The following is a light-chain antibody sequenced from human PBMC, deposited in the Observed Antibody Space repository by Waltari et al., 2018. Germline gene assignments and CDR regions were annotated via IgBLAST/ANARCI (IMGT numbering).Light chain of an antibody. V-gene: IGKV1-5*03. CDR1: QSISSW. J-gene: IGKJ1*01. CDR3: QQYNSYPWT. CDR2: KAS. Sequence: DIQMTQSPSTLPASVAARVPFTCRASQSISSWLAWYQQKPGKAPKLLIYKASSLESGVPSRFSGSGSGTEFTLTISSLQPDDFATYYCQQYNSYPWTFGQGTKVEIK.